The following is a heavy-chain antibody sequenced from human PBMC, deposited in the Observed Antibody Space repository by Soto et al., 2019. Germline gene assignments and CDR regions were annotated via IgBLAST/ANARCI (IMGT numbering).Heavy chain of an antibody. J-gene: IGHJ3*01. CDR1: GYTFTGHY. Sequence: QVQLVQSGAEVKKPGASVKVSCKASGYTFTGHYMHWVRQAPGQGLEWMGWINPNSVGTNYAQKLQGRVTMTRDTSISTAYMELSRLRSDDTAVYYCAREPMVRAAHGFDFWGQGTMVTVSS. D-gene: IGHD3-10*01. CDR3: AREPMVRAAHGFDF. V-gene: IGHV1-2*02. CDR2: INPNSVGT.